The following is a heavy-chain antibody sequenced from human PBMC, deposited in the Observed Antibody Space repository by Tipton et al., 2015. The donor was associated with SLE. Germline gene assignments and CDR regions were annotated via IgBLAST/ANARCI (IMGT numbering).Heavy chain of an antibody. CDR3: ARDTGLGVAAAGEDAFDI. CDR1: GFTFSSYW. CDR2: IKQDGSEK. D-gene: IGHD6-13*01. J-gene: IGHJ3*02. Sequence: SLRLSCAASGFTFSSYWMSWVRQAPGKGLEWVASIKQDGSEKYYVDSVKGRFTISRDNAKNSLYLQMNSLRAEDTAVYYCARDTGLGVAAAGEDAFDIWGQGTMVTVSS. V-gene: IGHV3-7*01.